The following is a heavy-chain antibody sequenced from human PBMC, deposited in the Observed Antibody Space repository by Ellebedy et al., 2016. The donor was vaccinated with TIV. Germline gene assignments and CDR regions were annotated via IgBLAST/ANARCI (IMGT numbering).Heavy chain of an antibody. J-gene: IGHJ4*02. CDR3: ARGWGISVTALDN. V-gene: IGHV4-59*01. CDR2: IYNNGNT. CDR1: EGSISHYY. D-gene: IGHD2-21*02. Sequence: MPSETLSLTCTVSEGSISHYYWRWIRQPPGKGLEWIGYIYNNGNTNYNPSLKSRVTMSADTSKNQFSLRLTSVTAADTAVYYCARGWGISVTALDNWGQGTLVTVSS.